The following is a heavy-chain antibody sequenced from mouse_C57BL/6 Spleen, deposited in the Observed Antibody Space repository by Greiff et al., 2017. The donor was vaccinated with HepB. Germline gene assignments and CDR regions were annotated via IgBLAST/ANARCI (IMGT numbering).Heavy chain of an antibody. CDR2: IRLKSDNYAT. CDR1: GFTFSNYW. V-gene: IGHV6-3*01. Sequence: EVKLMESGGGLVQPGGSMKLSCVASGFTFSNYWMNWVRQSPEKGLEWVAQIRLKSDNYATHYAESVKGRFTISRDDSKSSVYLQMNNLRAEDTGIYYCTEVLRYQPEGRYFDVWGTGTTVTVSS. D-gene: IGHD1-1*01. CDR3: TEVLRYQPEGRYFDV. J-gene: IGHJ1*03.